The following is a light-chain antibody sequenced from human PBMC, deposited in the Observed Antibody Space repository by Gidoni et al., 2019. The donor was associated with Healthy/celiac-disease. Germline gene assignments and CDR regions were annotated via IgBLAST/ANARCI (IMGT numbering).Light chain of an antibody. J-gene: IGKJ4*01. Sequence: EIVLTQPPATLSLSPGARATLSCRASQSVSSYLAWYQQKPGQAPRLLIYDASNRATGIPARFSGSGSGKDFTLTISSLEPEDFAVYYCQQRSNWLTFGGGTKVEIK. CDR3: QQRSNWLT. V-gene: IGKV3-11*01. CDR1: QSVSSY. CDR2: DAS.